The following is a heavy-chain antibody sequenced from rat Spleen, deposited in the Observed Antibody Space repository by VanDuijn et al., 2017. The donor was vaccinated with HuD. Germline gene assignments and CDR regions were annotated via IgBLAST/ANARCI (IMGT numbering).Heavy chain of an antibody. CDR3: ARHGYDGSYYYWDY. J-gene: IGHJ2*01. V-gene: IGHV5S10*01. Sequence: EVQLVESDGGLVQPGRSLKLSCAASGFTFSDYYMAWVRQAPKKGLEWVATIIYDGSRTYYPDSVKGRFTISRDNTKSTLYLQMDSLRSEDTASYSCARHGYDGSYYYWDYWGQGVMVTVSS. CDR1: GFTFSDYY. CDR2: IIYDGSRT. D-gene: IGHD1-12*02.